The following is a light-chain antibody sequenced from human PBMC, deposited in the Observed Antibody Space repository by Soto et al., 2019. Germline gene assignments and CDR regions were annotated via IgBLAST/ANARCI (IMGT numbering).Light chain of an antibody. J-gene: IGKJ2*01. CDR1: QSISSW. Sequence: DIQMTQSPSTLSAFVGDRVIITCRASQSISSWLAWYQQKPGKAPKLLIYKASTLESGVPSRFSGSGSGTEFTLTISSLQPDDLATYYCQQYSGYSTFGQGTKVEIK. V-gene: IGKV1-5*03. CDR2: KAS. CDR3: QQYSGYST.